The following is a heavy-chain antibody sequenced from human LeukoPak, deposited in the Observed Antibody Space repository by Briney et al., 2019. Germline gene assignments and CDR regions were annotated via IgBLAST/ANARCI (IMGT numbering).Heavy chain of an antibody. D-gene: IGHD4-11*01. J-gene: IGHJ4*02. CDR1: GFTVSSNY. Sequence: PGGSLRLSCAASGFTVSSNYMSWVRQAPGKGLEWVAFIRYDGSNKYYADSVKGRFTISRDNSKNTLYLQMNSLRAEDTAVYYCAKGHYSNPKHYFDYWGQGTLVTVSS. CDR2: IRYDGSNK. CDR3: AKGHYSNPKHYFDY. V-gene: IGHV3-30*02.